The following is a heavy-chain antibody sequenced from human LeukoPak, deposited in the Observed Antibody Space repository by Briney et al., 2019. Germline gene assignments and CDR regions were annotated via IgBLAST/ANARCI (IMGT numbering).Heavy chain of an antibody. CDR3: VRGQDY. CDR1: GFTFSNYW. CDR2: INSDGSIT. J-gene: IGHJ4*02. V-gene: IGHV3-74*01. Sequence: GGSLRLSCAASGFTFSNYWMHWVRQAPGKGLVWVSRINSDGSITNYADSVKGRFTISRDNAKNTLYLQMNTLRTEDTAVYYCVRGQDYWGQGTLVTVSS.